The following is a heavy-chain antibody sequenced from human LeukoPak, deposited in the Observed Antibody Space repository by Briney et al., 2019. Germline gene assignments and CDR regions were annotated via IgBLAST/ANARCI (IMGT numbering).Heavy chain of an antibody. Sequence: ASVKVSCKASGGTFSSYAISWVRQAPGQGLEWMGGIIPVFGTTNYAQKFQGRVTITADESTSTAYMELSSLRSEDTAVYYCARDRIITTTIIVTTPGWFDPWGQGILVTVSS. V-gene: IGHV1-69*13. J-gene: IGHJ5*02. CDR1: GGTFSSYA. D-gene: IGHD3-22*01. CDR2: IIPVFGTT. CDR3: ARDRIITTTIIVTTPGWFDP.